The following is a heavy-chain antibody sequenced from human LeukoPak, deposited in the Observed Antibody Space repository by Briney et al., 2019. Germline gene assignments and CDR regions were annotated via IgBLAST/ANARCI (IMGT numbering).Heavy chain of an antibody. CDR1: GFAFNTYS. V-gene: IGHV3-66*04. D-gene: IGHD5-24*01. J-gene: IGHJ4*02. Sequence: GGSLRLSCAASGFAFNTYSMNWVRQAPGKGLEWVSFIYSDNTHYSDSVKGRFTISRDNSKNTLYLQMNSLRAEDTAVYYCARPRGNVEMATIPFDYWGQGTLVTISS. CDR3: ARPRGNVEMATIPFDY. CDR2: IYSDNT.